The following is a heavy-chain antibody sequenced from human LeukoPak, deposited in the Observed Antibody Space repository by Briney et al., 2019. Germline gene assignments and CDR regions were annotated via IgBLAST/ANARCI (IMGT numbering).Heavy chain of an antibody. D-gene: IGHD3-10*01. CDR2: IIPIFGTA. V-gene: IGHV1-69*01. Sequence: SVKVSCKASGGTFSSYAISWVRQAPGQGLEWMGGIIPIFGTANYAQKFQGRVTITADESTSTAYMELSSLRSEDTAVYHCARGGDNSGSYSLNWFDPWGQGTLVTVSS. CDR1: GGTFSSYA. CDR3: ARGGDNSGSYSLNWFDP. J-gene: IGHJ5*02.